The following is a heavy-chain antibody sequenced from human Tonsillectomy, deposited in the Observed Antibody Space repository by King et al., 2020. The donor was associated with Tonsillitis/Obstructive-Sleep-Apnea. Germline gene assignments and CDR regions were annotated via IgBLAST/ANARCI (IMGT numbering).Heavy chain of an antibody. CDR2: INRVGTDT. J-gene: IGHJ5*02. CDR1: RFLLSTYW. Sequence: VQLVESGGGLVQPGGSLRLSCTGTRFLLSTYWMTWVRQAPGKGLQWVANINRVGTDTIYADSVKGRFTISGDNAKNSLYLHMNSLSAEDTAVYYCARAPDFSETVVSYVVLDLWGPGTLVTVSS. CDR3: ARAPDFSETVVSYVVLDL. V-gene: IGHV3-7*03. D-gene: IGHD3-16*01.